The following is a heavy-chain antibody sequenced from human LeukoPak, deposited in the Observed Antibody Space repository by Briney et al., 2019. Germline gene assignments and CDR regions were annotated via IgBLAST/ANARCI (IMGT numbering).Heavy chain of an antibody. V-gene: IGHV4-34*01. CDR1: GGSFSGYY. J-gene: IGHJ4*02. D-gene: IGHD3/OR15-3a*01. Sequence: SETLSLTCAVYGGSFSGYYWSWIRRPPGKGLEWIGEINHSGSTNYNPSLKSRVTISVDTSKNQFSLKLSSVTAADTAVYYCARATTLPGFRDFWTSDRFDYWGQGTLVTVSS. CDR2: INHSGST. CDR3: ARATTLPGFRDFWTSDRFDY.